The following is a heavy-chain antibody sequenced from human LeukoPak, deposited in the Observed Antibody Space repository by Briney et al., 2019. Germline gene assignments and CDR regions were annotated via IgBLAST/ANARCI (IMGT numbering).Heavy chain of an antibody. Sequence: GGSLRLSCAVSGFTFSDYWMSWVRQAPGKGLEWVANINEGGGERYYVDSMKGRFTISRDNAKSSLSLQMNSLRAEDTAVYFCARAGSRGSVDYWGQGILVTVSS. D-gene: IGHD3-10*01. CDR1: GFTFSDYW. J-gene: IGHJ4*02. CDR2: INEGGGER. V-gene: IGHV3-7*01. CDR3: ARAGSRGSVDY.